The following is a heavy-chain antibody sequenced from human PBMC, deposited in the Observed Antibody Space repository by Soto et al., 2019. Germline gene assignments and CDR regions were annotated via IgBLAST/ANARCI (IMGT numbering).Heavy chain of an antibody. CDR1: GGSISSGGYY. J-gene: IGHJ3*02. CDR3: ASSNRRGSSGDIVVVVAATFAFDI. Sequence: SETLSLTCTVSGGSISSGGYYWSWIRQHPGKGLEWIGYIYYSGSTYYNPSLKSRVTISVDTSKNQFSLKLSSVTAADTAVYYCASSNRRGSSGDIVVVVAATFAFDIWGQGTMVTVSS. D-gene: IGHD2-15*01. CDR2: IYYSGST. V-gene: IGHV4-31*03.